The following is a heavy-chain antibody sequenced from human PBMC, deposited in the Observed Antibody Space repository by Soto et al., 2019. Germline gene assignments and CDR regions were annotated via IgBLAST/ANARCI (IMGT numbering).Heavy chain of an antibody. D-gene: IGHD1-7*01. CDR2: IRSKSNSYAT. Sequence: WGSLRLSCAASVFTFRVSAMPWVRQAAGKGLDWVGRIRSKSNSYATAYAASVKGRFTISRDDSKNTAYLQMISLKTEDTAVYYCTRSVTGTIAHFDYWGQGTLVTVSS. CDR1: VFTFRVSA. V-gene: IGHV3-73*01. J-gene: IGHJ4*02. CDR3: TRSVTGTIAHFDY.